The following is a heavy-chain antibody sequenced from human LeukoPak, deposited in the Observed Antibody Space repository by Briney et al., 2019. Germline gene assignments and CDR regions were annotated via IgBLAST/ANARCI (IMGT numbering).Heavy chain of an antibody. V-gene: IGHV5-51*01. D-gene: IGHD7-27*01. J-gene: IGHJ4*02. CDR3: ARDNWGSGYYFDY. Sequence: GASLKISCKGSGYSFTSYWIGWVRPMPGKGLGWMGIIYPGDSDTRYSPSFQGQVTISADKSISTAYLQWSSLKASDTAMYYCARDNWGSGYYFDYWGQGTLVTVSS. CDR1: GYSFTSYW. CDR2: IYPGDSDT.